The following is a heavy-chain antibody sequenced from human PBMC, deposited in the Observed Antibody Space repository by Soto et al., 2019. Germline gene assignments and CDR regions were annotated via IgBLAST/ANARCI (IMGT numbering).Heavy chain of an antibody. D-gene: IGHD6-13*01. CDR1: GFTFSSYG. V-gene: IGHV3-33*01. J-gene: IGHJ4*02. Sequence: QVQLVESGGGVVQPGRSLRLSCAASGFTFSSYGMHWVRQAPGKGLEWVAVIWYDGSNKYYADSVKGRFTISRDNSKNPLYLQMNSLRAEDTAVYYCARDGIAAAGTGFDYWGQGTLVTVSS. CDR3: ARDGIAAAGTGFDY. CDR2: IWYDGSNK.